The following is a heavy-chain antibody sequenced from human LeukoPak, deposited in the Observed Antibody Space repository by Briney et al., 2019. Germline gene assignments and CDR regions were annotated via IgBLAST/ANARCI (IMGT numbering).Heavy chain of an antibody. Sequence: SETLSLTCAVSGGSISSSNWWSWVRQPPGKGLEWIGYIYYIGSTSYNPSLKSRVTISVDTSKNQFSLKLSSVTAADTAVYYCARGTGLHYYDSSGSAFDVWGQGTMVTVSS. CDR1: GGSISSSNW. J-gene: IGHJ3*01. D-gene: IGHD3-22*01. CDR2: IYYIGST. CDR3: ARGTGLHYYDSSGSAFDV. V-gene: IGHV4-4*02.